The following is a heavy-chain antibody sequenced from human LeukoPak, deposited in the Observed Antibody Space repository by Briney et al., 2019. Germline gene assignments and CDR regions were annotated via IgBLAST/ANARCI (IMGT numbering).Heavy chain of an antibody. CDR3: AREGNDFWSGKGGFDY. J-gene: IGHJ4*02. V-gene: IGHV1-18*01. CDR2: ISAYNGNT. D-gene: IGHD3-3*01. Sequence: ASVKVSCKASGYTFTSYGISWVRQAPGQGLEWMGWISAYNGNTSYAQKLQGRVTMTTDTSTSTAYMELRSLRSDDTAVYYCAREGNDFWSGKGGFDYWGQGTLVTVSS. CDR1: GYTFTSYG.